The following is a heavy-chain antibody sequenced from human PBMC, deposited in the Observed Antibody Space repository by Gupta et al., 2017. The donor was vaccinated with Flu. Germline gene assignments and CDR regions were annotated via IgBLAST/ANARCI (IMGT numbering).Heavy chain of an antibody. CDR2: ISPNSGDT. CDR3: AREVRGRDLGF. V-gene: IGHV1-2*07. D-gene: IGHD2-21*02. CDR1: GYTFSDHY. J-gene: IGHJ1*01. Sequence: QVLLVQSGAEMSMPGASVKVSCKTSGYTFSDHYIHWVRLVPGQGLEWMGWISPNSGDTKLAHYFQGRVTVTRDTSIATVYLELSSLIIDDTATYYCAREVRGRDLGFWGQGTQVVVSS.